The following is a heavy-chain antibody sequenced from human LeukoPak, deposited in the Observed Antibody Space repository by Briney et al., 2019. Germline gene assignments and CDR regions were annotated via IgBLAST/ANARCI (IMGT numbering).Heavy chain of an antibody. D-gene: IGHD3-9*01. CDR2: INPNSGGT. CDR3: AREGDILTGYQTLDYYYYMDV. CDR1: GYTFTGYY. Sequence: ASVKVSCKASGYTFTGYYMHWVRQAPGQGLEWMGWINPNSGGTNYAQKFQGRVTMTRNTSISTAYMELSSLRSEDTAVYYCAREGDILTGYQTLDYYYYMDVWGKGTTVTVSS. V-gene: IGHV1-2*02. J-gene: IGHJ6*03.